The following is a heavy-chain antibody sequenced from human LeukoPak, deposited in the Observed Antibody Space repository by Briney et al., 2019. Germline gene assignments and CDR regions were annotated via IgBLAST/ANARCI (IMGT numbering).Heavy chain of an antibody. D-gene: IGHD5-24*01. Sequence: PGGSLRLSCAASGFTLSSYEMNWVRQAPGKGLEWVSYISSSGSTIYYADSVKGRFTISRDNVKNSLYLQMNSLRAEDTAVYYCVRDRDDMATIDYWGQGTLVTVSS. CDR1: GFTLSSYE. J-gene: IGHJ4*02. V-gene: IGHV3-48*03. CDR3: VRDRDDMATIDY. CDR2: ISSSGSTI.